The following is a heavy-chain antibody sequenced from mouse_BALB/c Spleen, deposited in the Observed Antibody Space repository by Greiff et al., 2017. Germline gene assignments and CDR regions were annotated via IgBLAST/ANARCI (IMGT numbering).Heavy chain of an antibody. CDR2: IDPANGNT. J-gene: IGHJ2*01. Sequence: EVQLQQSGAELVKPGASVKLSCTASGFNIKDTYMHWVQQRPEQGLEWIGRIDPANGNTKYDPKFQGKATITADTSSNTAYLQLSSLTSEDTAVLYCARFDYERGVDYWGQGTTLTVSS. CDR3: ARFDYERGVDY. CDR1: GFNIKDTY. V-gene: IGHV14-3*02. D-gene: IGHD2-4*01.